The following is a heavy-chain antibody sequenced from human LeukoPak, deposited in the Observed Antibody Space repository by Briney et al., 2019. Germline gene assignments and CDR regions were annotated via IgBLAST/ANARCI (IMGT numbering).Heavy chain of an antibody. CDR2: ISYDGSKK. Sequence: PGGSLRLSCAASGFTFSSMHWVRRAPGKGLEWVGVISYDGSKKYYADSVKGRFTISRDNSKNTVYLQMNSLRAEDTAVYYCAKEYDRVHDAFDIWGQGTMVTVSS. CDR3: AKEYDRVHDAFDI. V-gene: IGHV3-30*18. CDR1: GFTFSS. D-gene: IGHD3-9*01. J-gene: IGHJ3*02.